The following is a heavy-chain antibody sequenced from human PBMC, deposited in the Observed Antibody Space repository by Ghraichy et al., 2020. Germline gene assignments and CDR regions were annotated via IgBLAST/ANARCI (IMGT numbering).Heavy chain of an antibody. J-gene: IGHJ4*02. CDR2: ISSSSSNI. D-gene: IGHD2/OR15-2a*01. CDR3: ARGGNSNANYVTFDS. CDR1: GFTFNTYG. Sequence: GGSLRLSCAASGFTFNTYGMNWVRQAPGKGLEWVSSISSSSSNIYSADSVKGRFTISRDNAKNSLYLQINSVRAEDTAVYYCARGGNSNANYVTFDSWGQGTLVTVSS. V-gene: IGHV3-21*01.